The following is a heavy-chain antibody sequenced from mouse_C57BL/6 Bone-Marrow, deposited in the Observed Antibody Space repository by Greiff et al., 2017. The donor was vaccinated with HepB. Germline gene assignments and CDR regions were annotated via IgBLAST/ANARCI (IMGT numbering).Heavy chain of an antibody. V-gene: IGHV5-16*01. J-gene: IGHJ1*03. CDR1: GFTFSDYY. Sequence: EVMLVESAGGLVQPGSSMKLSCTASGFTFSDYYMAWVRQVPEKGLEWVANINYDGSSTYYLDSLKSRFIISRDNAKNILYLQMSSLKSEDTATYYCAREGFLWYFDVWGTGTTVTVSS. CDR3: AREGFLWYFDV. CDR2: INYDGSST.